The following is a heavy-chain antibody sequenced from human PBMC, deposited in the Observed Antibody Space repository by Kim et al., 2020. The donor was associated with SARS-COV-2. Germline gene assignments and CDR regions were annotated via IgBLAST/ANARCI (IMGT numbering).Heavy chain of an antibody. CDR1: GFTFSSYA. J-gene: IGHJ6*03. CDR3: AGLGSAAIRAYYYYYM. Sequence: GGSLRLSCAASGFTFSSYAMSWVRHAPGKGLEWVSAISVSGVSTYYAYVVEGLFTISGNNTKNSLYLMISSRGAETTAFYYAAGLGSAAIRAYYYYYM. CDR2: ISVSGVST. D-gene: IGHD2-2*02. V-gene: IGHV3-23*01.